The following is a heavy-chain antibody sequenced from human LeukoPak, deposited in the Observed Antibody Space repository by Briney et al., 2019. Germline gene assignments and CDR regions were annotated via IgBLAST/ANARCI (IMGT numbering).Heavy chain of an antibody. Sequence: GASVKVSCKSSGYTFTSYYMYWVRQAPGQALEWMGIINPSGGSTSYAQKFQGRVTMTRDTSTSTVYMELSSLRSEDTAVYYCARDSGMVRGTVDYWGQGTLVTVSS. CDR3: ARDSGMVRGTVDY. V-gene: IGHV1-46*01. J-gene: IGHJ4*02. CDR1: GYTFTSYY. CDR2: INPSGGST. D-gene: IGHD3-10*01.